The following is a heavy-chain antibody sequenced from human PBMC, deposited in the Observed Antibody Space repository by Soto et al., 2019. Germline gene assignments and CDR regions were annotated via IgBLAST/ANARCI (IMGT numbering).Heavy chain of an antibody. CDR2: ISYDGSNK. J-gene: IGHJ4*02. V-gene: IGHV3-30*18. Sequence: GGSLRLSCAASGFTFSSYGMHWVRQAPGKGLEWVAVISYDGSNKYYADSVKGRFTISRDNSKNTLYLQMNSLRAEDTAVYYCPKDPRVRYFDWLLDYWGQGTLVTVSS. CDR1: GFTFSSYG. CDR3: PKDPRVRYFDWLLDY. D-gene: IGHD3-9*01.